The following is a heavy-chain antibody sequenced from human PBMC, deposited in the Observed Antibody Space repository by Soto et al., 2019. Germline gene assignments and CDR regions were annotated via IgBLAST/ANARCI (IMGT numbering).Heavy chain of an antibody. CDR2: IIPILGIA. CDR1: GGTFSSYT. V-gene: IGHV1-69*02. D-gene: IGHD6-13*01. CDR3: ARAPRIAAAPTRYYYDGMDV. J-gene: IGHJ6*02. Sequence: QVQLVQSGAEVKKPGSSVKVSCKASGGTFSSYTISWVRQAPGQGLEWMGRIIPILGIANYAQKFQGRVTITADKSTSTAYMERSSLRSADTAVYYCARAPRIAAAPTRYYYDGMDVWGQGTTVTVSS.